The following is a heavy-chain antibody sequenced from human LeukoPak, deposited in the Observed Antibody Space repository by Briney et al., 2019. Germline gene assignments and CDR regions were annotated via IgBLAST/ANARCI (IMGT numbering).Heavy chain of an antibody. V-gene: IGHV3-33*01. Sequence: GGSLRLSCAASGFTFSSYGMHWVRQAPGKGLEWVAVIWHEASIKYYADSAKGRFTISRDNSKNTLYLQMNSLRAEDTAVYYCARDQSDDYSIWYYFDYWGQGTLVTVSS. J-gene: IGHJ4*02. D-gene: IGHD4-11*01. CDR1: GFTFSSYG. CDR3: ARDQSDDYSIWYYFDY. CDR2: IWHEASIK.